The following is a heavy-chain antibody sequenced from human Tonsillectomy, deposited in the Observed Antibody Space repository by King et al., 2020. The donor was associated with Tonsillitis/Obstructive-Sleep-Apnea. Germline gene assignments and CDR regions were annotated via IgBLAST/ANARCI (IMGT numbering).Heavy chain of an antibody. J-gene: IGHJ4*02. Sequence: VQLVESGGGLVQPGGSLRLSCAASGFTFSSYAMSWVRQSPGKGLEWVSTLSGGSDDTYYAYSVKGRFTISRDNSKNTLYLQMDTLRAEDTAVYHCAKDRKGSRDWYGDSDYWGQGTLVTVSS. CDR1: GFTFSSYA. V-gene: IGHV3-23*04. CDR3: AKDRKGSRDWYGDSDY. CDR2: LSGGSDDT. D-gene: IGHD6-19*01.